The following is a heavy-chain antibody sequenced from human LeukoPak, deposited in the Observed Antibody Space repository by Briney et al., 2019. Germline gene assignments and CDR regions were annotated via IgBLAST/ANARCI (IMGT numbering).Heavy chain of an antibody. D-gene: IGHD1-26*01. CDR2: ISSSNSYT. J-gene: IGHJ3*02. V-gene: IGHV3-11*06. CDR3: AKDNSGSGDAFDI. Sequence: PGGSLRLSCAASGFTFSDYYMSWIRQAPGKGLEWVSYISSSNSYTNYADSVKGRFTISRDNAKNSLYLQMNSLRAEDTAVYYCAKDNSGSGDAFDILGQGTMVTVSS. CDR1: GFTFSDYY.